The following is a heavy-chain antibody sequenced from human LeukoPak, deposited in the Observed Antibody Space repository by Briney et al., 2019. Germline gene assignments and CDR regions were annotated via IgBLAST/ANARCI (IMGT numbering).Heavy chain of an antibody. D-gene: IGHD3-16*02. CDR2: IYYSGST. CDR3: ARRGGYDYVWGSYRYNFVDY. V-gene: IGHV4-59*01. Sequence: PSETLSLTCTVSGGSISSYYWSWIRQPPGKGLEWIGYIYYSGSTNYNPSLKSRVTISVDTSKNQFSLKLSSVTAADTAVYYCARRGGYDYVWGSYRYNFVDYWGQGTLVTVSS. CDR1: GGSISSYY. J-gene: IGHJ4*02.